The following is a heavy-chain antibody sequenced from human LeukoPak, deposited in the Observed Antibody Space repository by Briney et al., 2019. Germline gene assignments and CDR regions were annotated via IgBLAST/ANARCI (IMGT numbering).Heavy chain of an antibody. CDR3: AKDPYYYGSGTYQDI. D-gene: IGHD3-10*01. Sequence: GGSLRLSCAASGFTFSSYSMNWVRQAPGKGLEWVAFIRYDGINKYYADSVKGRFTISRDNSKNTLYLQMNSLRAEDTAVYYCAKDPYYYGSGTYQDIWGQGTMVTVSS. J-gene: IGHJ3*02. CDR1: GFTFSSYS. V-gene: IGHV3-30*02. CDR2: IRYDGINK.